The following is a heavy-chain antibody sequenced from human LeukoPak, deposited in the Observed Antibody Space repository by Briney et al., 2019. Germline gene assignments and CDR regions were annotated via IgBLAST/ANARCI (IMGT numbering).Heavy chain of an antibody. Sequence: SETLSLTCAVYGGSFSGYYWSWIRQPPGKGLEWIGEINHSGSTYYNPSLKSRVTISVDTSKNQFSLKLSSVTAADTAVYYCARDHGQLLAWFDPWGQGTLVTVSS. CDR2: INHSGST. J-gene: IGHJ5*02. CDR3: ARDHGQLLAWFDP. V-gene: IGHV4-34*09. D-gene: IGHD2-2*01. CDR1: GGSFSGYY.